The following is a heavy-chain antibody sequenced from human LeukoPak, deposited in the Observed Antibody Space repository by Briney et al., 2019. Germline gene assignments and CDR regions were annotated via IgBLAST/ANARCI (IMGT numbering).Heavy chain of an antibody. V-gene: IGHV4-59*01. CDR3: ARRYCSSTSCYPDAFDI. CDR2: IYYSGST. J-gene: IGHJ3*02. D-gene: IGHD2-2*01. Sequence: SETLSLTCTVSGGSISSYYWSWIGQLPGKGLEWIGYIYYSGSTDYNPPLKSRATISVDTSKNQFSLKLSSVTAADTAVYYCARRYCSSTSCYPDAFDIWGQGTMVTVSS. CDR1: GGSISSYY.